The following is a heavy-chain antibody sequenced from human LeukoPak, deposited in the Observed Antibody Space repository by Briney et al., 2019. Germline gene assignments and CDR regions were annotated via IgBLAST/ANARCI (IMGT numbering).Heavy chain of an antibody. Sequence: SVKVSCKASGGTFSSYAISWVRQAPGQGLEWMGGIIPIFGTANYTQKFQGRVTITADESTSTAYMELSSLRSEDTAVYYCARDSIYYYDSSGYYSFDYWGQGTLVTVSS. D-gene: IGHD3-22*01. V-gene: IGHV1-69*13. CDR2: IIPIFGTA. CDR1: GGTFSSYA. CDR3: ARDSIYYYDSSGYYSFDY. J-gene: IGHJ4*02.